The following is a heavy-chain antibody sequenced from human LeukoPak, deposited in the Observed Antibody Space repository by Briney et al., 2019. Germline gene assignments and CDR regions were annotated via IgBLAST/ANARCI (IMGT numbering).Heavy chain of an antibody. Sequence: GGSLRLSCAASGFTFSSYGMHWVRQAPGKGLEWVAVIWYDGSNKYYADSVKGRFTTSRDNSKNTLYLQMNSLRAEDTAVYYCARETDSSGWPIDYWGQGTLVTVSS. J-gene: IGHJ4*02. CDR1: GFTFSSYG. V-gene: IGHV3-33*01. CDR2: IWYDGSNK. CDR3: ARETDSSGWPIDY. D-gene: IGHD6-19*01.